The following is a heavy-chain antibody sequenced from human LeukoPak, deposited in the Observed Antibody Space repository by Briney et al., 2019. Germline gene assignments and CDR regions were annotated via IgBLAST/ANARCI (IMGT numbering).Heavy chain of an antibody. V-gene: IGHV4-59*08. CDR1: GGSISSYY. CDR2: IHYSGST. CDR3: ASEGAYYYDSSGTGFDP. J-gene: IGHJ5*02. Sequence: SETLSLTCTVSGGSISSYYWSWIRQPPGKGLEWIGYIHYSGSTNYNPSLKSRVTISVDTSKNQFSLKLSSVTAADTAVYYCASEGAYYYDSSGTGFDPWGQGTLVTVSS. D-gene: IGHD3-22*01.